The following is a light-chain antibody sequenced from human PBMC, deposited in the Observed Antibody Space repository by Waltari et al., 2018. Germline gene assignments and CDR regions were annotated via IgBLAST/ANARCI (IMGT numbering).Light chain of an antibody. Sequence: QLVLTQSPSASASLGASVKLTYTLSSGHSSNVIAWLQQQPEKGPRYLMKVNSDGSHNKGDEIPDRFSGSSSGAERYLTISSLQSEDEADYYCQTGGHGTWVFGGGTKLTVL. CDR3: QTGGHGTWV. CDR2: VNSDGSH. J-gene: IGLJ3*02. CDR1: SGHSSNV. V-gene: IGLV4-69*01.